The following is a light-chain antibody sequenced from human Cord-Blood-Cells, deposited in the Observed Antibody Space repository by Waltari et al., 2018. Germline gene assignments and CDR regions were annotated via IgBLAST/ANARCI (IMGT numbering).Light chain of an antibody. V-gene: IGKV1-39*01. Sequence: DIQMTQSPSSLSASVGDRVTITCRASQSISSYLNWYQQKPGKDPKLLIYAASSLQSGVPSRFRGSGSGTDFTLTISSLQPEDFATYYCQQSYSTSMYTFGQGTKLEIK. CDR3: QQSYSTSMYT. CDR1: QSISSY. CDR2: AAS. J-gene: IGKJ2*01.